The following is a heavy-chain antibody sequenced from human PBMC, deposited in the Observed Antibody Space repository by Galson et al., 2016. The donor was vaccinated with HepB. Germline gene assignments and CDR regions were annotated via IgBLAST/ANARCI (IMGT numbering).Heavy chain of an antibody. D-gene: IGHD3-16*01. CDR1: GFSFTDHN. V-gene: IGHV3-72*01. CDR3: AAGSLRGSGIWLHDY. CDR2: SRNKAVSYST. Sequence: SLRLSCAASGFSFTDHNMDWVRQAPGKGLEWVGRSRNKAVSYSTEYAASVKGRLTISRDGWRNSVYLQMHSLKSEDTAVYYCAAGSLRGSGIWLHDYWGQGALVTVSS. J-gene: IGHJ4*02.